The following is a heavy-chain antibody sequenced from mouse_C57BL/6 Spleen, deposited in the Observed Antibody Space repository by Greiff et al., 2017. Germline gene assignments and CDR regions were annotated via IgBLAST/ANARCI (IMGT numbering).Heavy chain of an antibody. CDR3: AKDYCGSSYRYFDV. Sequence: QVQLQQSGAELVKPGASVKISCKASGYAFSSYWMNWVKQRPGKGLEWIGQIYPGDGDTNYNGKFKGKATLTADKSSSTAYMQLSSLTSEDSAVYFCAKDYCGSSYRYFDVWGTGTTVTVSS. V-gene: IGHV1-80*01. J-gene: IGHJ1*03. D-gene: IGHD1-1*01. CDR2: IYPGDGDT. CDR1: GYAFSSYW.